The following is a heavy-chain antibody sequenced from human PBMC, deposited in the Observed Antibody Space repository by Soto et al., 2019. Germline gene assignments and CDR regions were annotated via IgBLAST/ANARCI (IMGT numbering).Heavy chain of an antibody. Sequence: PGGSLRLSCAASGFTFSSYGMHWVRQAPGKGLEWVAVISYDGSNKYYADSVKGRFTISRDNSKNTLYLQMNSLRAEDTAVYYCAKDADSGSYHFDYWGQGTLVTVSS. CDR3: AKDADSGSYHFDY. D-gene: IGHD1-26*01. J-gene: IGHJ4*02. V-gene: IGHV3-30*18. CDR1: GFTFSSYG. CDR2: ISYDGSNK.